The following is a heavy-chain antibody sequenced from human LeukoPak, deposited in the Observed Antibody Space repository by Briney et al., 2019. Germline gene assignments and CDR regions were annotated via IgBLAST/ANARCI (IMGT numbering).Heavy chain of an antibody. CDR1: GFTFSSSE. CDR3: ARSGQHLFDF. CDR2: ISSSGGTI. J-gene: IGHJ4*02. Sequence: GGSLRLSCAASGFTFSSSEMNWVRQAPGKGLEWVSHISSSGGTISYADSVKGRFTISRDNAKNSLYLQMNSLRAEDTAIYYCARSGQHLFDFWGQGTLVTVSS. D-gene: IGHD6-13*01. V-gene: IGHV3-48*03.